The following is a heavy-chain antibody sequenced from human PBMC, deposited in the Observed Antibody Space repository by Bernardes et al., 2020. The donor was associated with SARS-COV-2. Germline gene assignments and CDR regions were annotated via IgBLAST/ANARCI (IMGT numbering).Heavy chain of an antibody. J-gene: IGHJ4*02. CDR2: ISSSGGTT. Sequence: VESLFLSCEASGFTFSNYALTWVRQAPGKGLEWVSGISSSGGTTYYADSVKGRFTISRDNSKNTLSLQMNSLRVDDTALYYCARIAAPEPPPWSFDYWGQGTLVTVSS. CDR3: ARIAAPEPPPWSFDY. V-gene: IGHV3-23*01. CDR1: GFTFSNYA. D-gene: IGHD2-15*01.